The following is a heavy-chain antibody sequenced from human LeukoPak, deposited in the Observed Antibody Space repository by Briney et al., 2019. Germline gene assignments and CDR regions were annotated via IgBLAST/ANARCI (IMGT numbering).Heavy chain of an antibody. D-gene: IGHD2-15*01. J-gene: IGHJ4*02. V-gene: IGHV4-39*01. CDR3: ATQLGYCSGGSCYSEDY. CDR2: IYYSGST. CDR1: GGSISSSSYY. Sequence: SETLSLTCTASGGSISSSSYYWGWIRQPPGKGLEWIGSIYYSGSTYYNPSLKSRVTISVDTSKNQFSLKLSSVTAADTAVYYCATQLGYCSGGSCYSEDYWGQGTLVTVSS.